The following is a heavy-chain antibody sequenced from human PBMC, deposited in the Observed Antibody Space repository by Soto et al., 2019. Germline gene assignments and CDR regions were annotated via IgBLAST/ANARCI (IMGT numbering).Heavy chain of an antibody. D-gene: IGHD1-7*01. CDR1: GFSLSTSGVG. V-gene: IGHV2-5*01. J-gene: IGHJ6*02. CDR2: IYWYDDK. CDR3: AHRQDPLNGNYPGETPDYYGMDV. Sequence: QITLKESGPTLVKPTQPLTLTCTFSGFSLSTSGVGVAWIRQPPGKALECLALIYWYDDKRYSPSLNSRLTITKDTSKNQVVLTMTNMDPVDTATYYCAHRQDPLNGNYPGETPDYYGMDVWGQGTTVTFS.